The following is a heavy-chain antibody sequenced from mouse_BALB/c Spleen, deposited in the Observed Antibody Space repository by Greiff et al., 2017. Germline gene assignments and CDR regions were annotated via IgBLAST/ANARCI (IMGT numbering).Heavy chain of an antibody. CDR3: AREGGNYEDYFDY. CDR2: ISNLAYSI. V-gene: IGHV5-15*02. Sequence: EVMLVESGGGLVQPGGSRKLSCAASGLTFSDYGMAWVRQAPGKGPEWVAFISNLAYSIYYADTVTGRFTISRENAKNTLYLEMSSLRSEDTAMYYCAREGGNYEDYFDYWGQGTTLTVSS. J-gene: IGHJ2*01. D-gene: IGHD2-1*01. CDR1: GLTFSDYG.